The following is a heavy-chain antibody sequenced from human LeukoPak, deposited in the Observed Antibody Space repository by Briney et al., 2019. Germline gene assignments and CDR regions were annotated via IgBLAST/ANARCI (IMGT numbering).Heavy chain of an antibody. CDR2: IDRSGNT. Sequence: SETLSLTCTVSGGSISSSSYYWGWIRQSPGKGLEWIGRIDRSGNTYHNPPLKSRVAISVDTSSNQFSLRLTSVTAADTAVYYCARMDDYFGSGNYYNVINYYYMDVWGKGTTVTVS. D-gene: IGHD3-10*01. CDR1: GGSISSSSYY. V-gene: IGHV4-39*07. J-gene: IGHJ6*03. CDR3: ARMDDYFGSGNYYNVINYYYMDV.